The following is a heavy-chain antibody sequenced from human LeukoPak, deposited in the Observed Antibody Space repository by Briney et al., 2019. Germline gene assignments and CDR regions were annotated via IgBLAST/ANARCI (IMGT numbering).Heavy chain of an antibody. J-gene: IGHJ4*02. CDR3: ARDPQDSGWYTDYFDY. CDR1: GFTFSSYW. D-gene: IGHD6-19*01. V-gene: IGHV3-74*01. Sequence: GGSLRLSCAASGFTFSSYWMHWVRQAPGKGLVWVSRINSDGSSTCYADSVKGRFTISRDNAKNTLYLQMNSLRAEDTAVYYCARDPQDSGWYTDYFDYWGQGTLVTVSS. CDR2: INSDGSST.